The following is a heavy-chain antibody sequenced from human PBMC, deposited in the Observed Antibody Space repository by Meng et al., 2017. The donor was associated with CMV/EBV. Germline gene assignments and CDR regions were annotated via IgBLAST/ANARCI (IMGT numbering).Heavy chain of an antibody. CDR1: GGSIRSGSYY. J-gene: IGHJ4*02. Sequence: QVQLQESGPGLVKPSQTLSLTCPVAGGSIRSGSYYWSWIRQPAGKGLEWIGRIYTSGSTNYNPSLKSRVTISVDTSKNQFSLKLSSVTAADTAVYYCASVQGLGVSWGQGTLVTVSS. V-gene: IGHV4-61*02. CDR3: ASVQGLGVS. D-gene: IGHD3-10*01. CDR2: IYTSGST.